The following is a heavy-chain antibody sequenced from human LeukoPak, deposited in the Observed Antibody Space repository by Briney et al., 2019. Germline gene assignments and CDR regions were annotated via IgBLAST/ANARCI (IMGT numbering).Heavy chain of an antibody. CDR3: ARDHSSSWYGYNWFDP. CDR1: GGSISSGSYY. V-gene: IGHV4-61*02. D-gene: IGHD6-13*01. Sequence: SQTLSLTCTVSGGSISSGSYYWSRIRQPAGKGLEWIGRIYTSGSTNYNPSLKSRVTISVDTSKNQFSLQLNSVTPEDTAVYYCARDHSSSWYGYNWFDPWGQGTLVTVSS. J-gene: IGHJ5*02. CDR2: IYTSGST.